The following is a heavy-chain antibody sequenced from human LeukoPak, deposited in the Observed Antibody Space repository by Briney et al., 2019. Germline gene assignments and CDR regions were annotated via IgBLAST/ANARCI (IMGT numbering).Heavy chain of an antibody. D-gene: IGHD3-3*01. J-gene: IGHJ4*02. CDR1: GGTFSSYA. CDR2: IIPIFGIA. V-gene: IGHV1-69*04. Sequence: SVKVSCKASGGTFSSYATSWVRQAPGQGLEWMGRIIPIFGIANYAQKFQGRVTITADKSTSTAYMELSSLRSEDTAVYYCAVDFWRSQGFDYWGQGTLVTVSS. CDR3: AVDFWRSQGFDY.